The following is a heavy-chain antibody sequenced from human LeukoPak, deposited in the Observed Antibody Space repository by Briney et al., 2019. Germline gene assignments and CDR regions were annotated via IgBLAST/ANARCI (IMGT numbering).Heavy chain of an antibody. J-gene: IGHJ6*03. D-gene: IGHD6-13*01. CDR2: ITSSSTYI. Sequence: GGSLRLSCAASAFTFSNYNMNWVRQAPGKGLEWVSSITSSSTYIYYADSVKGRFTISRDNAKNSVYLQMTSLRAEDTALYYCAKDATAVPGTVYMDVWGKGTTVTISS. V-gene: IGHV3-21*01. CDR3: AKDATAVPGTVYMDV. CDR1: AFTFSNYN.